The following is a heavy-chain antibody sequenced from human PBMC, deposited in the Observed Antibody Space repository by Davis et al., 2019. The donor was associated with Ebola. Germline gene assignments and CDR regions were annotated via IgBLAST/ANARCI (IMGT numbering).Heavy chain of an antibody. J-gene: IGHJ4*02. V-gene: IGHV3-30*18. CDR1: GFTFNTYG. CDR3: AKSIVATITADY. Sequence: GESLKISCSASGFTFNTYGMHWIRLTPGKGLELVALISYDGANQYYPESVKGRFTISRDNSQNMVYLQMDSLRPEDTATYFCAKSIVATITADYWGQGTLVTVSS. D-gene: IGHD5-12*01. CDR2: ISYDGANQ.